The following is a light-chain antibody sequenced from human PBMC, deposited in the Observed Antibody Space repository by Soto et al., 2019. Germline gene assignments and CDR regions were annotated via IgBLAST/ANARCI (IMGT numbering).Light chain of an antibody. J-gene: IGLJ1*01. V-gene: IGLV2-14*01. CDR2: GVS. CDR3: SSYTSSTFYV. CDR1: SSDVGAYNY. Sequence: QSVLTQPASVSGSLGQSITISCTGTSSDVGAYNYVSWYQQHPGTAPKLLICGVSDRPSGVSNRFSGSKSGNTASLTISGLQAEDEATYYCSSYTSSTFYVFGTGTKVPS.